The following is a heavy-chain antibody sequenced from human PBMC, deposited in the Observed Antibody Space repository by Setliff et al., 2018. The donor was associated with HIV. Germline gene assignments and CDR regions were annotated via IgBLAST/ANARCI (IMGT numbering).Heavy chain of an antibody. CDR3: ARVVVVIGSQDYFDY. CDR1: GLSISSNY. V-gene: IGHV3-66*02. J-gene: IGHJ4*02. CDR2: IYSGGDA. Sequence: GESLTISCAASGLSISSNYMSWVRQAPGKGLEWVSIIYSGGDAYYSDSLKGRFTISRDNSRNTLYLQMSSLRADDTAVYYCARVVVVIGSQDYFDYWGQGMLVTVSS. D-gene: IGHD2-21*01.